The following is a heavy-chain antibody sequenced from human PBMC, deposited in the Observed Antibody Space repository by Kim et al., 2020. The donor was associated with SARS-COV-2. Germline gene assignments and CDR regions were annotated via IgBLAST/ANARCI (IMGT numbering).Heavy chain of an antibody. J-gene: IGHJ2*01. Sequence: GGSLRLSCAASGFTFNSYAMTWVRQAPGKGLEWVSLISGSGGSTYYADSLRGRFTISRDNSKNTLYLQLNSLRAEDTAVYYCAKDRGGSGSQSYWYFDL. CDR2: ISGSGGST. D-gene: IGHD3-10*01. V-gene: IGHV3-23*01. CDR1: GFTFNSYA. CDR3: AKDRGGSGSQSYWYFDL.